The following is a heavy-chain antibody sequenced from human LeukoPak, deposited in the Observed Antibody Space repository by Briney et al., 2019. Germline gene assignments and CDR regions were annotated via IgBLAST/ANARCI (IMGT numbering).Heavy chain of an antibody. CDR3: ARESNGSGWYRVDY. V-gene: IGHV4-39*07. CDR2: IYYSGST. D-gene: IGHD6-19*01. CDR1: GGSISSSSYY. Sequence: SETLSLTCTVSGGSISSSSYYWGWIRQPPGKGMEWLGSIYYSGSTYYNPSLKSRVTISVDTSKNQFSLKLSSVTAADTTVYYCARESNGSGWYRVDYWGQGTLVTVSS. J-gene: IGHJ4*02.